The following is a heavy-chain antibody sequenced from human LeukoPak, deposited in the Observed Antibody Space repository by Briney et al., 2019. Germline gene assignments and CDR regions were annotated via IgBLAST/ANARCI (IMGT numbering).Heavy chain of an antibody. J-gene: IGHJ4*02. CDR1: GFTFSSYW. D-gene: IGHD3-9*01. Sequence: GGSLRLSCAASGFTFSSYWMSWVRQAPGKGLEWVAFIRYDGSNKYYADSVKGRFTISRDNSKNTLYLQMNSLRAEDTAVYYCAKEKLRYFDWLTGFDYWGQGTLVTVSS. CDR2: IRYDGSNK. V-gene: IGHV3-30*02. CDR3: AKEKLRYFDWLTGFDY.